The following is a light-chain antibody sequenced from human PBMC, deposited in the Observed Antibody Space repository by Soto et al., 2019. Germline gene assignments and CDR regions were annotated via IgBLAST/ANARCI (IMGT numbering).Light chain of an antibody. CDR1: QSLVYSDGNTY. J-gene: IGKJ5*01. Sequence: DVVMTQSPLSLPVTLGQPASISCRSSQSLVYSDGNTYLSWFQQRPGQSPRRLIYKVSNWDSGVPDRLSGSGSGTDFTRKIIRVEAEDVRVYFCKQGTNTPPTFGQVTRLEIK. CDR2: KVS. CDR3: KQGTNTPPT. V-gene: IGKV2D-30*01.